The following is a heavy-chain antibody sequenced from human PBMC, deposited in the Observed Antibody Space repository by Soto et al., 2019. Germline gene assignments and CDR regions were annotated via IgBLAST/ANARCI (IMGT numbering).Heavy chain of an antibody. Sequence: QVQLVQSGAEVKKPGASVEVSCKASGYTFTGYYMHWVRQAPGQGLEWMGWINPNSGGTNYAQKFQGWVTMTRDTAISTAYMELSRLRSDDTAVYYWAREYDSSGYSFDYWGQGTLVTASS. CDR2: INPNSGGT. V-gene: IGHV1-2*04. CDR3: AREYDSSGYSFDY. CDR1: GYTFTGYY. J-gene: IGHJ4*02. D-gene: IGHD3-22*01.